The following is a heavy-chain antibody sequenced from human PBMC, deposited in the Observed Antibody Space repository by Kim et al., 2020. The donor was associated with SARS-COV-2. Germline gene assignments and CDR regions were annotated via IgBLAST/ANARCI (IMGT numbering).Heavy chain of an antibody. J-gene: IGHJ4*02. Sequence: TTSNPSPKSRVTISVDTSKNQFSLKLSSVTAADTAVYYCARDVFGSSDYWGQGTLVTVSS. CDR2: T. D-gene: IGHD6-13*01. CDR3: ARDVFGSSDY. V-gene: IGHV4-59*01.